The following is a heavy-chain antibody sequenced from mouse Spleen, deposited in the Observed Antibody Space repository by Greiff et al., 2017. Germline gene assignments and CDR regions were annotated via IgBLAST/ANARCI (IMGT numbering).Heavy chain of an antibody. J-gene: IGHJ4*01. CDR1: GYTFTSYW. D-gene: IGHD2-14*01. V-gene: IGHV1-50*01. Sequence: QVQLQQPGAELVKPGASVKLSCKASGYTFTSYWMQWVKQRPGQGLEWIGEIDPSDSYTNYNQKFKGKATLTVDTSSSTAYMQLSSLTSEDSAVYYCARAYDRDYYAMDYWGQGTSVTVSS. CDR2: IDPSDSYT. CDR3: ARAYDRDYYAMDY.